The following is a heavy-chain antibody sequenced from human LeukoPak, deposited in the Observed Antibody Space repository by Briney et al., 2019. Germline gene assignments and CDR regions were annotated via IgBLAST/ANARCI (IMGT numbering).Heavy chain of an antibody. J-gene: IGHJ3*02. D-gene: IGHD3-10*01. CDR3: ASRWFGESPAASKTNDAFDI. V-gene: IGHV4-34*01. CDR2: INHSGST. Sequence: SETLSLTCAVYGGSFSGYYWSWIRQPPGKGLEWIGEINHSGSTNYNPSLKSRVTISVDTPKNQFSLKLSSVTAADTAVYYCASRWFGESPAASKTNDAFDIWGQGTMVTVSS. CDR1: GGSFSGYY.